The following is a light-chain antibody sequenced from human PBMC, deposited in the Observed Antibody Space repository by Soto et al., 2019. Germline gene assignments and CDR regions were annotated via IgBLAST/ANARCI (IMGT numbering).Light chain of an antibody. V-gene: IGLV2-14*01. J-gene: IGLJ1*01. Sequence: QSALTQPASVSGSPGQSITISCTGTSSDVGGFDYVSWYQQHPGKAPKFMIYEVTNRPSGVSHRFSGSKSGNTASLTISGLQAEDEADYYCTSYTTASTYVFGTGNKLTVL. CDR3: TSYTTASTYV. CDR2: EVT. CDR1: SSDVGGFDY.